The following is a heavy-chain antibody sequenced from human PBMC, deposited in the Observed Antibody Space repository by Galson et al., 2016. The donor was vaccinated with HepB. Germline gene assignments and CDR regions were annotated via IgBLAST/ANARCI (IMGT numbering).Heavy chain of an antibody. CDR3: GKDWGSLWESSGKGMDV. D-gene: IGHD3-10*01. Sequence: SLRLSCAASGFTFDDYTMHWVRQSPGKGLEWVSLISWDGRSPSYADSVKGRFTISRDNTKNFLYLQMNSLRTEDTALYFCGKDWGSLWESSGKGMDVWGRGTMVTVSS. V-gene: IGHV3-43*01. J-gene: IGHJ6*02. CDR2: ISWDGRSP. CDR1: GFTFDDYT.